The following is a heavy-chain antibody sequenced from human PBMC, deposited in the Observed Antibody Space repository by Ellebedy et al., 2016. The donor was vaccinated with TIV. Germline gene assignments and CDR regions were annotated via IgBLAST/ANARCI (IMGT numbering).Heavy chain of an antibody. CDR3: ARGPVRYTQKGGFLDY. Sequence: PGGSLRLSCAASGFTASSSYMTRVPQAPGQGLEWFSVVYSGGNTYYADSVKGRFTISRDNSKNTLSLEMNSLRVDDTAVYFCARGPVRYTQKGGFLDYWGKGTLVTVSS. D-gene: IGHD3-16*01. J-gene: IGHJ4*02. CDR1: GFTASSSY. CDR2: VYSGGNT. V-gene: IGHV3-53*01.